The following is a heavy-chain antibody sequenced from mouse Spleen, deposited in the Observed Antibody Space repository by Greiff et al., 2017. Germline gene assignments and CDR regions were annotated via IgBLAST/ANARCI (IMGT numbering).Heavy chain of an antibody. CDR1: GYTFTSYW. Sequence: QVQLQQSGAELVMPGASVKLSCKASGYTFTSYWMHWVKQRPGQGLEWIGEIDPSDSYTNYNQKFKGKATLTVDKSSSTAYMQLSSLTSEDSAVYYCARSITTVVAPGAMDYWGQGTSVTVSS. CDR3: ARSITTVVAPGAMDY. CDR2: IDPSDSYT. D-gene: IGHD1-1*01. J-gene: IGHJ4*01. V-gene: IGHV1-69*01.